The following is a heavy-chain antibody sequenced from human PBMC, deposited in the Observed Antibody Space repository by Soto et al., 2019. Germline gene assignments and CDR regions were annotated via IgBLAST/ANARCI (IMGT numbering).Heavy chain of an antibody. CDR3: AGGICAYKSGY. CDR2: ILHSGST. CDR1: GVSVSRDPYY. J-gene: IGHJ4*02. V-gene: IGHV4-61*01. Sequence: QVQLQESGPGLVKPSETLSLTCTVSGVSVSRDPYYWNWIRQPPGQGLEYIGFILHSGSTNYNPPLNSRGTISGDTAKNQGSLKLTSVAAADTTIYYCAGGICAYKSGYCGQGTLVTVSS. D-gene: IGHD6-13*01.